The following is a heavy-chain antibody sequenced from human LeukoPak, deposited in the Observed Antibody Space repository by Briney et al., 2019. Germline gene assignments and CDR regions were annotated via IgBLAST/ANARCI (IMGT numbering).Heavy chain of an antibody. V-gene: IGHV5-51*01. CDR1: GYSFTSYW. J-gene: IGHJ4*02. Sequence: GESLKISCKGSGYSFTSYWIGWVRQMPGKGLEWMGIIYPGDPDTRYSPSFQGQVTISADKSISTAYLQWSSLKASDTTMYYCARRRHYDILTGYTAAYYFDYWGQGTLVTVSS. D-gene: IGHD3-9*01. CDR2: IYPGDPDT. CDR3: ARRRHYDILTGYTAAYYFDY.